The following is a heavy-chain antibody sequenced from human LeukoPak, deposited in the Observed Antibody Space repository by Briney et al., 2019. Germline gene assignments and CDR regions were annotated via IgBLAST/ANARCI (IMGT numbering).Heavy chain of an antibody. J-gene: IGHJ6*03. V-gene: IGHV3-48*01. Sequence: PGGSLRLSCAASGFTFSSYSMNWVRQAPGKGLEWVSYISSSSSTIYYADSVKGRFTISRDNAKNSLYLQMNSLRAEDTAVYYCARVGSWGDYYYYMDVWGKGTTVTVSS. CDR2: ISSSSSTI. CDR3: ARVGSWGDYYYYMDV. D-gene: IGHD3-10*01. CDR1: GFTFSSYS.